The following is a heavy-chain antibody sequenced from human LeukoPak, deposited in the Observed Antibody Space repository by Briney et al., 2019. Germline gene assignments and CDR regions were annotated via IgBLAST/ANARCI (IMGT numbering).Heavy chain of an antibody. CDR3: AKLHTYYDYVWWSYVGPLDY. CDR2: ISYDGSNK. CDR1: RFTFSSYG. V-gene: IGHV3-30*18. D-gene: IGHD3-16*01. Sequence: PEVSLTLSCTASRFTFSSYGMHWVRQAPGKGVEWVAVISYDGSNKYYADSVKRRFTISRDNSKNTLYPQMNSLRAEDTAVYYCAKLHTYYDYVWWSYVGPLDYWGQGPLVTVSS. J-gene: IGHJ4*02.